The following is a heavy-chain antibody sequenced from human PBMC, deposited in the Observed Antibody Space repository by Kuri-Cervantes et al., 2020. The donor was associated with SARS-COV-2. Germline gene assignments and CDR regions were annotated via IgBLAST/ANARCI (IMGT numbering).Heavy chain of an antibody. V-gene: IGHV3-21*01. CDR1: GFTFSSYS. Sequence: GGSLRLSCAASGFTFSSYSMNWVRQAPGKGLEWVSSISSSSSYIYYADSVKGRFTISRDNAKNSLYLKMNSLRAEGTAVYYCARAGYSSGWYPPNWFDPWGQGTLVTVSS. J-gene: IGHJ5*02. D-gene: IGHD6-19*01. CDR3: ARAGYSSGWYPPNWFDP. CDR2: ISSSSSYI.